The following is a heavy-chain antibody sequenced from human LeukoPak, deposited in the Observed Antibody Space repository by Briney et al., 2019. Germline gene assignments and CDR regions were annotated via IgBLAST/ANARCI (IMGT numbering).Heavy chain of an antibody. V-gene: IGHV4-4*02. CDR3: ARVAVIRGVIDY. CDR2: VHLSGAT. Sequence: PSETLSLTCDVSGGSIMTTNWWSWVRQPPNKGLEWIGEVHLSGATNYNPSLESRVTMSIDTSKNQFSLRLNSVTAADTAVYYCARVAVIRGVIDYWGQGTLVTVSS. CDR1: GGSIMTTNW. J-gene: IGHJ4*02. D-gene: IGHD3-10*01.